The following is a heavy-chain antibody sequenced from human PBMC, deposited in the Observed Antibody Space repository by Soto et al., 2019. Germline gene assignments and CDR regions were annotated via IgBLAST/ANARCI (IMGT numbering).Heavy chain of an antibody. Sequence: ASVKLSCKASGYTFTGYYMHWVRQAPGQRLEWMGIINPSNGSTKYSQKFQGRVTITRDTSASTAYMELSSLRSEDTAVYYCARDAEWLSLYYFDYWGQGTPVTVSS. CDR1: GYTFTGYY. D-gene: IGHD3-3*01. J-gene: IGHJ4*02. CDR3: ARDAEWLSLYYFDY. CDR2: INPSNGST. V-gene: IGHV1-46*01.